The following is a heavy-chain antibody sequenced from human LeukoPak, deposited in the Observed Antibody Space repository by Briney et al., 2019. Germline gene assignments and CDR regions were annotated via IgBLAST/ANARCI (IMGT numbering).Heavy chain of an antibody. D-gene: IGHD4-11*01. J-gene: IGHJ4*02. CDR3: ANLLTVPPHYFGY. CDR2: IYYSGST. CDR1: GGSISSYY. Sequence: SETLSLTCTVSGGSISSYYWSWIRQPPGKGLEWIGYIYYSGSTNYNPSLKSRVTISVDTSKNQFSLKLSSVTAADTAVYYCANLLTVPPHYFGYWGQGTLVTVSS. V-gene: IGHV4-59*08.